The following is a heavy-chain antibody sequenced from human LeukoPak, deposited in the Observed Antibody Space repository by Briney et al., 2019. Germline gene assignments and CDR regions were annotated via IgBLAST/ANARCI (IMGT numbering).Heavy chain of an antibody. J-gene: IGHJ4*02. CDR2: IYYSGST. CDR1: GGSISSGDYY. Sequence: SETLSLTCTVSGGSISSGDYYWSWIHQPPGKGLEWIGYIYYSGSTYYNPSLKSRVTISVDTSKNQFSLKLSSVTAADTAAYYCARDLLNEGNHLDYWGQGTLVTVSS. V-gene: IGHV4-30-4*01. D-gene: IGHD4-23*01. CDR3: ARDLLNEGNHLDY.